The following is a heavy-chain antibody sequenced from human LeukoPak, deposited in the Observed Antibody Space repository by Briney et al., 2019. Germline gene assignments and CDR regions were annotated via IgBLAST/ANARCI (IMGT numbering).Heavy chain of an antibody. CDR2: IRRDEANH. CDR3: AKEYTPSSPLGEFAS. D-gene: IGHD6-6*01. Sequence: PGGSLRLSCAVSGFTLTSFAMHWVRQAPGKGLEWVALIRRDEANHYYADSVQGRFTISRDTSKNTLYLQMNNLRVEDTAVYYCAKEYTPSSPLGEFASWGQGTLVTVSS. J-gene: IGHJ4*02. CDR1: GFTLTSFA. V-gene: IGHV3-30*02.